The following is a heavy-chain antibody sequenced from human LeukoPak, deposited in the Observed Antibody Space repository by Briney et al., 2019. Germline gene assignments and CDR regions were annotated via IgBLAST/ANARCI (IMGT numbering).Heavy chain of an antibody. CDR3: ARTTVTTTKRYYYYYMDV. CDR1: GYTLTGYY. Sequence: ASVKVSCKASGYTLTGYYMHWVRQAPGQGLEWMGWINPNSGGTNYAQKFQGRVTMTRDTSISTAYMELSRLRSDDTAVYYCARTTVTTTKRYYYYYMDVWGKGTTVTVSS. J-gene: IGHJ6*03. CDR2: INPNSGGT. V-gene: IGHV1-2*02. D-gene: IGHD4-17*01.